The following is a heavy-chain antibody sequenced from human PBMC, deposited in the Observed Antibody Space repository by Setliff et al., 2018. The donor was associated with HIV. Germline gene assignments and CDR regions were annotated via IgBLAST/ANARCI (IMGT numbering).Heavy chain of an antibody. V-gene: IGHV1-46*01. CDR3: ARERGYCSSTSCYAPYYYYGMDV. D-gene: IGHD2-2*01. Sequence: ASVKVSCKPSGYSFTNHYMHWVRQAPGQGLEWMGIINPSGGSTSYAQKFQGRVTITTDESTSTAYMELSSLRSEDTAVYYCARERGYCSSTSCYAPYYYYGMDVWGQGTTVTVSS. CDR2: INPSGGST. CDR1: GYSFTNHY. J-gene: IGHJ6*02.